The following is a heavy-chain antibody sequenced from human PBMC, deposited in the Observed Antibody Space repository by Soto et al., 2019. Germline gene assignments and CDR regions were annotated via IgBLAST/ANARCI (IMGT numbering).Heavy chain of an antibody. CDR1: GFTFSSYW. CDR3: ARVDCSSTSCYTPHFDY. V-gene: IGHV3-7*01. J-gene: IGHJ4*02. D-gene: IGHD2-2*02. CDR2: IKQDGSEK. Sequence: PGGSLRLSCAASGFTFSSYWMSWVRQAPGKGLEWVANIKQDGSEKYYVDSVKGRFTISRDNAKNSLYLQMNSLRAEDTAVYYCARVDCSSTSCYTPHFDYWGQGTLVTV.